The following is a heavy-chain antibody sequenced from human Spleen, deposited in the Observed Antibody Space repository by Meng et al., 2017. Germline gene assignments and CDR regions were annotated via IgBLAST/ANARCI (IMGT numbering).Heavy chain of an antibody. Sequence: QLQQWGVGLLNPSVTLSLTGVVSGGSISSGGYSWSWIRQHPGKGREWIGSGLGLEWIGYISDSGTTYSNPSLKSRVTISVETSKNQFSLKLTSMTAADTAVYYCAAYDPPTFDYWGQGTLVTVSS. V-gene: IGHV4-31*11. CDR1: GGSISSGGYS. CDR3: AAYDPPTFDY. D-gene: IGHD1-1*01. CDR2: ISDSGTT. J-gene: IGHJ4*02.